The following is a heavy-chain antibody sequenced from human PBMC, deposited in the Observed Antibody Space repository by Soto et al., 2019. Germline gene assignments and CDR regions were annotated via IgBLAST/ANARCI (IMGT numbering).Heavy chain of an antibody. CDR1: GGTFGSDA. CDR2: IIPIFGTT. V-gene: IGHV1-69*06. J-gene: IGHJ5*02. CDR3: ARDRTDSGYYTNWLDP. D-gene: IGHD3-22*01. Sequence: SVKVSCKASGGTFGSDAITWVRQAPGQGLEWVGRIIPIFGTTNYAQNLQGRVTISADKSTLTSYMELHSLTSDDTALYYCARDRTDSGYYTNWLDPWGQGTKVTVSS.